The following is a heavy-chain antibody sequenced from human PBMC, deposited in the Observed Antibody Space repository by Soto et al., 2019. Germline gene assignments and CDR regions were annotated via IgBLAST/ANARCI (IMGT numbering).Heavy chain of an antibody. CDR1: GYTFTSYY. Sequence: ASVKVSCKASGYTFTSYYMHWVRQAPGQGLEWMGIINPSGGSTSYAQKFQGRVTMTRDTSTSTVYMELSSLRSEDTALYYCAAGRCSGGRCYIIGYWGQGTLVTVSS. D-gene: IGHD2-15*01. CDR3: AAGRCSGGRCYIIGY. J-gene: IGHJ4*02. V-gene: IGHV1-46*03. CDR2: INPSGGST.